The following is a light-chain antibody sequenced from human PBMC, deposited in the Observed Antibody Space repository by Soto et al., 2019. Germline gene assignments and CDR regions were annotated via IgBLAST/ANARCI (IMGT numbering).Light chain of an antibody. V-gene: IGKV3-15*01. CDR3: QQYGDWPGA. Sequence: EIVLTQSPATLSSFPGERVTLSCRASQTLSNRLAWYQHKPGQAPRLLIYGASTRATGIPARFSGSGSGTEFTLTISSLQSEDFAVYSCQQYGDWPGAFGGGTKVDIK. CDR1: QTLSNR. CDR2: GAS. J-gene: IGKJ4*01.